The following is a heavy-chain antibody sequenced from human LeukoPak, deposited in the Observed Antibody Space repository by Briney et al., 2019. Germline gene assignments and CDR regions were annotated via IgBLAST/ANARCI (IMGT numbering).Heavy chain of an antibody. J-gene: IGHJ4*02. CDR1: GFTFSSYA. D-gene: IGHD3-16*01. CDR3: ARGPLRGGAFDY. Sequence: PGGSLRLSCAASGFTFSSYAMHWVRQAPGKGLEWVAVISYDGSNKYYADSVKGRFTISRDNSKNTLYLQMNSLRAEDTAVYYCARGPLRGGAFDYWGQGTLVTVSS. CDR2: ISYDGSNK. V-gene: IGHV3-30-3*01.